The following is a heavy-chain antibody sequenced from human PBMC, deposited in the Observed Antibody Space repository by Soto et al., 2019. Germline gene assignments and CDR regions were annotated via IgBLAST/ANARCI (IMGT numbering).Heavy chain of an antibody. CDR3: ARDHITMVRRVIEYHGMDV. Sequence: PSETLSLTCTVSGDSISSYYWSWIQQPPGKGLEWIGYIYYTGSTHYSPSLKSRVTISVDTSKKQFSLRLKSVTAADTAVYYCARDHITMVRRVIEYHGMDVWGQGITVTVSS. J-gene: IGHJ6*02. V-gene: IGHV4-59*01. CDR1: GDSISSYY. D-gene: IGHD3-10*01. CDR2: IYYTGST.